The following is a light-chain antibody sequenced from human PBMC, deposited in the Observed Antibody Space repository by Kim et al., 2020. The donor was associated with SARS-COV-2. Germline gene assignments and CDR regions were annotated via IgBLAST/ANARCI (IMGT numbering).Light chain of an antibody. J-gene: IGLJ3*02. CDR1: SIGSKS. CDR3: QVWDRSTNRV. Sequence: VAPGNTGKNTCGGESIGSKSVHWYQQKPGQAPVVVIYYDTGRPSWVPERFSGSNSGDTATLTISRVEAGDEADYYCQVWDRSTNRVFGGGTQLTVL. CDR2: YDT. V-gene: IGLV3-21*04.